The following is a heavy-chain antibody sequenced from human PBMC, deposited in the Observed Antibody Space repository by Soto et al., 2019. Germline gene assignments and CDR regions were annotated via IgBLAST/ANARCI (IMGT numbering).Heavy chain of an antibody. J-gene: IGHJ3*02. V-gene: IGHV3-7*01. Sequence: GGSLRLSCAASGFTFSSYWMSWVRQAPGKGLEWVANIRQDGSEKYYVDSVKGRFTISRDNAKNSLYLQMNSLRAEDTAVYYCARTVHYYGSGSYYNAAAFDIWGQGTMVTVSS. CDR1: GFTFSSYW. D-gene: IGHD3-10*01. CDR3: ARTVHYYGSGSYYNAAAFDI. CDR2: IRQDGSEK.